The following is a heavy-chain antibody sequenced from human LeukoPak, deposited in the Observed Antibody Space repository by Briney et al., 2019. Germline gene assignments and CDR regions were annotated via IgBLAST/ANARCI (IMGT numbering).Heavy chain of an antibody. CDR1: GYTFTSYY. V-gene: IGHV1-46*01. Sequence: GASVKVSCKASGYTFTSYYMHWVRQAPGQGPEWMGIINPSGGSTSYAQKFQGRVTMTRDTSTSTVYMELSSLRSEDTAVYYCARDRGTSGTGEAGYYFDYWGQGTLVTVSS. J-gene: IGHJ4*02. CDR2: INPSGGST. CDR3: ARDRGTSGTGEAGYYFDY. D-gene: IGHD3-10*01.